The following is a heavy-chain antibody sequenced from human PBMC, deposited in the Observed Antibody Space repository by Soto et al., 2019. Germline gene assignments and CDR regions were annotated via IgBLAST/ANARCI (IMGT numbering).Heavy chain of an antibody. CDR3: VRARIDL. CDR1: GFTFSNYW. V-gene: IGHV3-7*01. CDR2: INPDGSEK. J-gene: IGHJ2*01. Sequence: EVQLVESGGGLVQPGGSLRLSCAASGFTFSNYWMTWVRQAPGKGLEWVANINPDGSEKYYVDSVKGRCTSSRDNVKNSLYLQMNSLRAEDTALYYCVRARIDLWGRGTLVTVSS.